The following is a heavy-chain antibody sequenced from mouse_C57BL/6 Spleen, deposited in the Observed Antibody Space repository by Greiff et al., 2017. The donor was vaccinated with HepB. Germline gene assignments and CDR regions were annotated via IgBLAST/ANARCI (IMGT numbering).Heavy chain of an antibody. Sequence: QVQLQQSGAELVKPGASVKLSCKASGYTFTSYWMQWVKQRPGQGLEWIGEIDPSDSYTNYNQKFKGKATLTVDTSSSTAYMQLSSLTSEDSAVYYCARGGIYYGYFDYWGQGTTLTVSS. D-gene: IGHD2-1*01. CDR3: ARGGIYYGYFDY. CDR2: IDPSDSYT. V-gene: IGHV1-50*01. CDR1: GYTFTSYW. J-gene: IGHJ2*01.